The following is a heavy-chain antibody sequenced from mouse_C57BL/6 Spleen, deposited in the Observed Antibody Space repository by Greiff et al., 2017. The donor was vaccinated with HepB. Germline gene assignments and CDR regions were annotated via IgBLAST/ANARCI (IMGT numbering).Heavy chain of an antibody. Sequence: EVQLQQSGPELVKPGASVKIPCKASGYTFTDYNMDWVKQSHGKSLEWIGDINPNNGGTIYNQKFKGKATLNVDKSSSTSYMELRSLTSEDTAVYYCARKNYYYGSSYAMDYWGQGTSVTVSS. CDR3: ARKNYYYGSSYAMDY. J-gene: IGHJ4*01. D-gene: IGHD1-1*01. CDR2: INPNNGGT. V-gene: IGHV1-18*01. CDR1: GYTFTDYN.